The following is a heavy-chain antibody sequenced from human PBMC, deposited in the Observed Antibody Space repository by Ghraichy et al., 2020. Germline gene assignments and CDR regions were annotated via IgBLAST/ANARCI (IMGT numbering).Heavy chain of an antibody. V-gene: IGHV1-8*01. CDR2: MNPNSGNT. J-gene: IGHJ5*02. D-gene: IGHD3-3*01. CDR1: GYTFTSYD. Sequence: ASVKVSCKASGYTFTSYDINWVRQATGQGLEWMGWMNPNSGNTGYAQKFQGRVTMTRNTSISTAYMELSSLRSEDTAVYYCARGDLSEYDFWSGYRNWFDPWGQGTLVTVSS. CDR3: ARGDLSEYDFWSGYRNWFDP.